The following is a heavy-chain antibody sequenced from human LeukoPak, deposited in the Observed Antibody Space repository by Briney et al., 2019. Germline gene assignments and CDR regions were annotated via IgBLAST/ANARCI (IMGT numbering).Heavy chain of an antibody. D-gene: IGHD3-10*01. CDR1: GATFTTSA. V-gene: IGHV1-69*13. Sequence: ASLTVSSTASGATFTTSAISWVRQAPGQGLEWMGGIIPIFGTANYAQKFQGRVTITADESTSTAYMELSSLRSEDTAVYYCARGVGITMVRGVPNWFDPWGQGTLVTVSS. CDR2: IIPIFGTA. CDR3: ARGVGITMVRGVPNWFDP. J-gene: IGHJ5*02.